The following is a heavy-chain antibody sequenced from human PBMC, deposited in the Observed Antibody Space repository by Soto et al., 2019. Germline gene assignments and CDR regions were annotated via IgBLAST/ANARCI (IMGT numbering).Heavy chain of an antibody. CDR1: GGSVSGYY. CDR2: INHSGST. Sequence: KPSETLSLGCPVYGGSVSGYYWSWIRQPPGKGLAWIGEINHSGSTNYNPSLKIRVTISVDTSKNQFSLKLSSVTAADTAVYYCARGPTYDSSGYYYSPRCGMDVWGQGTTVTVSS. CDR3: ARGPTYDSSGYYYSPRCGMDV. D-gene: IGHD3-22*01. J-gene: IGHJ6*02. V-gene: IGHV4-34*01.